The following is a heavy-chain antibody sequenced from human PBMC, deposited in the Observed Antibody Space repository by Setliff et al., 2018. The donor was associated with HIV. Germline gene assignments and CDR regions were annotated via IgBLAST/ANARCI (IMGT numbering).Heavy chain of an antibody. D-gene: IGHD3-10*01. Sequence: PSETLSLTCAVFDGSRSGIHWSWIRQPPGKGLEWIAEINFGGGTNHNPSLKSRVTISVDTSKSHVSLMLRSVTAADTAVYYCARDRSRVPYYYMDVWGKGTTVTAP. V-gene: IGHV4-34*01. CDR1: DGSRSGIH. J-gene: IGHJ6*03. CDR3: ARDRSRVPYYYMDV. CDR2: INFGGGT.